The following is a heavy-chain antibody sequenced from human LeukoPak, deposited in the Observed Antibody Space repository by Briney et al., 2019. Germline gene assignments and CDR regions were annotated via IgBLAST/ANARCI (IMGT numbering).Heavy chain of an antibody. V-gene: IGHV4-34*01. J-gene: IGHJ6*02. D-gene: IGHD2-2*01. CDR2: INHSGST. CDR1: GGSFSGYY. Sequence: SETLSLTCAVYGGSFSGYYWSWIRQPPGKGLEWIGEINHSGSTNYNPSLKSRVTISVDTSKNQFSLKLSSMTAADTAVYYCARDAGHQLSRRNYYAMDVWGQGTTVTVSS. CDR3: ARDAGHQLSRRNYYAMDV.